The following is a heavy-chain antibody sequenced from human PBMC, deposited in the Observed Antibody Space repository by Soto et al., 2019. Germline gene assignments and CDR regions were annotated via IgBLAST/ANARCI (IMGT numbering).Heavy chain of an antibody. J-gene: IGHJ4*02. CDR2: IKTKSDGAVT. Sequence: VQLVESGGGLVKPGGSLRLSCVGSGLTLSDAWMNWVRQIPGKGPEWVGRIKTKSDGAVTDYAALAKGRFNISRDESENTVYMQMNSLKTEDTAVYYCAREWFGDFVWGQGTLVTVSS. D-gene: IGHD3-10*01. CDR3: AREWFGDFV. V-gene: IGHV3-15*05. CDR1: GLTLSDAW.